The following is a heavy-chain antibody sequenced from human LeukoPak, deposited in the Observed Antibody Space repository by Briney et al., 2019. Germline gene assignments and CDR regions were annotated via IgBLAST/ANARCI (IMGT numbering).Heavy chain of an antibody. Sequence: GGSLRLSCAASGFSLSVSDYGMNWVRQAPGKGLEWVAVVSYDGNYKYYADSVKGRFTISRDNSKNTLYLQMNSLRAEDTALYYCARYNAAVAGYDYWGQGTLVTVSS. CDR2: VSYDGNYK. J-gene: IGHJ4*02. D-gene: IGHD6-19*01. CDR3: ARYNAAVAGYDY. V-gene: IGHV3-33*05. CDR1: GFSLSVSDYG.